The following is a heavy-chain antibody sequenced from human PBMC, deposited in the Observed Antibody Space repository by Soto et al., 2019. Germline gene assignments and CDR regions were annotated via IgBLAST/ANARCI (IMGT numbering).Heavy chain of an antibody. CDR1: GYTFTSYA. CDR3: ARDPYCSGGSCYGRWFDP. D-gene: IGHD2-15*01. J-gene: IGHJ5*02. V-gene: IGHV1-3*01. CDR2: INAGNGNT. Sequence: ASVKVSCKASGYTFTSYAMHWVRQAPGQRREWMGRINAGNGNTKYSQKFQGRVTITRDTSASTAYMELSSLRSEDTAVYYCARDPYCSGGSCYGRWFDPWGQGTLVTVSS.